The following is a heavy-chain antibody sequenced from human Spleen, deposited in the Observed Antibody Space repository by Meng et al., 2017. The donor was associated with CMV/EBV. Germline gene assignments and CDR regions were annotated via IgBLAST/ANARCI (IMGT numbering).Heavy chain of an antibody. Sequence: GESLKISCAASGFTFSSYSMNWVRQAPGKGLEWVSSISSSSSYIYYADSVKGRFTISRDNAKNSPYLQMNSLRAEDTAVYYCARDTGLEWLLYYYYGMDVWGQGTTVTVSS. D-gene: IGHD3-3*01. CDR2: ISSSSSYI. J-gene: IGHJ6*02. V-gene: IGHV3-21*01. CDR1: GFTFSSYS. CDR3: ARDTGLEWLLYYYYGMDV.